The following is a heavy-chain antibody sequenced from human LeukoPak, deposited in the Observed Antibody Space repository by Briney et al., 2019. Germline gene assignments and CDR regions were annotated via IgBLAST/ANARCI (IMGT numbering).Heavy chain of an antibody. Sequence: PGGSLRLSCAASGFTFSSYWMHWVRQAPGKGLVWVSRINTDGGSTTYADSVKGRFTISRDNAKNTLYLQMNSLRADDTAVYYCAKGLMGATPYYFDYWGQGTLVTVSS. CDR2: INTDGGST. D-gene: IGHD1-26*01. V-gene: IGHV3-74*01. J-gene: IGHJ4*02. CDR1: GFTFSSYW. CDR3: AKGLMGATPYYFDY.